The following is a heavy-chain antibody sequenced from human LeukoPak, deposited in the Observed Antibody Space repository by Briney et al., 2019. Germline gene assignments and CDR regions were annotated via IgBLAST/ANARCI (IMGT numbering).Heavy chain of an antibody. CDR2: ITASGTAM. V-gene: IGHV3-48*02. D-gene: IGHD1-26*01. CDR3: SGSYRFDY. J-gene: IGHJ4*02. CDR1: GFTFSSYS. Sequence: GSLRLSCAASGFTFSSYSMNWVRQAPGKGLEWVSHITASGTAMFYADSVKGRFTIPRDNAKNSLYLQMNSLRDEDTAVYASSGSYRFDYWGQGTLVTVSS.